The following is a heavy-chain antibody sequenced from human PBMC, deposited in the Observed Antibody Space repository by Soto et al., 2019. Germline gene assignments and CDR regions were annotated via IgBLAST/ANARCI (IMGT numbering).Heavy chain of an antibody. CDR1: GFTFSSYA. CDR3: AREDYGSGCFDY. D-gene: IGHD3-10*01. Sequence: WSLRLSCAASGFTFSSYAMSWVRQAPGKGLEWVSAISGSGGSTYYADSVKGRFTISRDNSKNTLYLQMNSLRAGDTAVYYCAREDYGSGCFDYWGQGSLVTVSS. V-gene: IGHV3-23*01. J-gene: IGHJ4*02. CDR2: ISGSGGST.